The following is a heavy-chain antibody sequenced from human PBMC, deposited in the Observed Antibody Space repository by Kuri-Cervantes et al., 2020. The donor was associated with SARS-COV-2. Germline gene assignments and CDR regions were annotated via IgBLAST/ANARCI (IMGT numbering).Heavy chain of an antibody. D-gene: IGHD7-27*01. V-gene: IGHV3-11*01. Sequence: GESLKISCAASGFTFSDYYMSWIRQAPGKGLEWVSYISSSGSTIYYADSVKGQFTISRDNAKKSLYLQMNSLRAEYTAVYYCARPGMVSGVDFWGQGTLVTVSS. CDR2: ISSSGSTI. J-gene: IGHJ4*02. CDR3: ARPGMVSGVDF. CDR1: GFTFSDYY.